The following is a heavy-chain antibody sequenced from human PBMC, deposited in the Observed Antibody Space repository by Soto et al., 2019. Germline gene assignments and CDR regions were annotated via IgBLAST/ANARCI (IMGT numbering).Heavy chain of an antibody. J-gene: IGHJ4*02. CDR1: GFTFSSYG. CDR3: ARDRIAVADYYFDY. CDR2: IWYDGSNK. Sequence: QVQLVESGGGVVQPGRSLRLSCAASGFTFSSYGMHWVRQAPGKGLEWVAVIWYDGSNKYYADSVKGRFTISRDNSKNTLYLQMISLRAEDTAVYYCARDRIAVADYYFDYWGQGTLVTVSS. V-gene: IGHV3-33*01. D-gene: IGHD6-19*01.